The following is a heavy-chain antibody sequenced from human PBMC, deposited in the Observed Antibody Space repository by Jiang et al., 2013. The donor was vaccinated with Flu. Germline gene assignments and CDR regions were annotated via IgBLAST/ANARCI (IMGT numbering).Heavy chain of an antibody. V-gene: IGHV3-64D*09. Sequence: FSSYAMHWVRQAPGKGLEYVSAISSNGGSTYYADSVKGRFTISRDNSKNTLYLQMSSLRAEDTAVYYCVSGEWELLFDYWGQGTLVTVSS. CDR3: VSGEWELLFDY. CDR2: ISSNGGST. CDR1: FSSYA. J-gene: IGHJ4*02. D-gene: IGHD1-26*01.